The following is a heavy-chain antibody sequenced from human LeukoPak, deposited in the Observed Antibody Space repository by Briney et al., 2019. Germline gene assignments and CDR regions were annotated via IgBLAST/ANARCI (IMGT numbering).Heavy chain of an antibody. J-gene: IGHJ3*01. D-gene: IGHD2-21*02. CDR2: ISYDGSNK. CDR3: ARDLDCGGDCYSLAD. CDR1: GFTFSSYA. V-gene: IGHV3-30*01. Sequence: GRSLRLSCAASGFTFSSYAMHWVRQAPGKGLEWVAVISYDGSNKYYADSVKGRFTVSRDNSKNTLYLQMNSLRAEDTAVYYCARDLDCGGDCYSLADWGQGIMVTVSS.